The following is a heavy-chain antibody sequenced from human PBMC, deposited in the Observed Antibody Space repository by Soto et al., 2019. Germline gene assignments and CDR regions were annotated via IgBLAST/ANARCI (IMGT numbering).Heavy chain of an antibody. CDR1: GFSFSSRW. V-gene: IGHV3-7*01. D-gene: IGHD6-19*01. J-gene: IGHJ4*02. Sequence: EVELVESGGGLVQPGGSLRLSCSASGFSFSSRWMSWVRQTPGKGPEWVANIKEDGNAKYYVDSVKGRFTISRDNAKNSLYLQMNSLRAEDTAVYYCAKLEQWLPKDGCWGQGTLVTVS. CDR2: IKEDGNAK. CDR3: AKLEQWLPKDGC.